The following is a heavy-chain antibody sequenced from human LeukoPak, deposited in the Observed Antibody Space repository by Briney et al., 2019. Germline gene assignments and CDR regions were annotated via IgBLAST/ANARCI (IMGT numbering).Heavy chain of an antibody. CDR1: GFTFSSYW. CDR2: IKQDGSEK. Sequence: GGSLRLSCAASGFTFSSYWMSWVRQAPGKGLEWVANIKQDGSEKYYVDSVKGRFTISRDNSKNSLYLQMNSLRTEDTALYYCAKDKGVATPNDAFDIWGQGTMVTVSS. D-gene: IGHD5-12*01. CDR3: AKDKGVATPNDAFDI. V-gene: IGHV3-7*03. J-gene: IGHJ3*02.